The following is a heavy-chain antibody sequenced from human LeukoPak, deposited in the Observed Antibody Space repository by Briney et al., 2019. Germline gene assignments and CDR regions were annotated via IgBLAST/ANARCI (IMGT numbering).Heavy chain of an antibody. J-gene: IGHJ1*01. Sequence: GGSLRLSCAASGFIFGGYAMHWVRQAPGKGLEWVAVISYDGSNKYYADSVKGRFTISRDNSKNTLYLQMNSLRAEDTAVYYCARSSEAQGYCSGGSCYPPGYFQHWGQGTLVTVSS. V-gene: IGHV3-30-3*01. D-gene: IGHD2-15*01. CDR2: ISYDGSNK. CDR1: GFIFGGYA. CDR3: ARSSEAQGYCSGGSCYPPGYFQH.